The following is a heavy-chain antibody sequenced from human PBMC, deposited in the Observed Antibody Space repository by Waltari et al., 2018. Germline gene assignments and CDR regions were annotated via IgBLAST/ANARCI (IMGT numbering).Heavy chain of an antibody. CDR1: GGSFSGYY. D-gene: IGHD2-2*01. Sequence: QVQLQQWGAGLLKPSETLSLTCAVYGGSFSGYYWSWIRQPPGKGLEWIGEINHSGSTNYNPSLKSLVTISVDTSKNQFSLKLSSVTAADTAVYYCEARGCSSTSCSVTFDYWGQGTLVTVSS. CDR2: INHSGST. CDR3: EARGCSSTSCSVTFDY. J-gene: IGHJ4*02. V-gene: IGHV4-34*01.